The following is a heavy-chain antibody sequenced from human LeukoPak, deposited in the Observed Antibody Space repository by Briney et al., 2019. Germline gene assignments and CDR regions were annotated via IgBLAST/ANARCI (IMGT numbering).Heavy chain of an antibody. J-gene: IGHJ4*02. V-gene: IGHV4-30-2*01. CDR3: ARDSSSWYPNYFDY. CDR1: GGSISSGGYS. Sequence: SETLSLTCAVSGGSISSGGYSWSWIRQPPGKGLEWIGYIYHSGSTYYNPSLKSRVTISVDTSKNQFSLKLSSVTAADTAVYYCARDSSSWYPNYFDYWGQGTLVTVSS. CDR2: IYHSGST. D-gene: IGHD6-13*01.